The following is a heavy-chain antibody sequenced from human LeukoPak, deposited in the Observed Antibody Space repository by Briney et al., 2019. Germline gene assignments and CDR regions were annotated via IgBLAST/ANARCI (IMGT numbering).Heavy chain of an antibody. V-gene: IGHV3-48*01. CDR3: TSTLPGYSSSWPDY. J-gene: IGHJ4*02. Sequence: GGSLRLSCAASGFTFSTYSMNWVRQAPGKGLEWVSYISSSSRRIFYAGSVEGRFTISRDNAKNSSYLQMNNLRAEDTAIYYCTSTLPGYSSSWPDYWGQGTLVTVSS. CDR2: ISSSSRRI. CDR1: GFTFSTYS. D-gene: IGHD2-2*01.